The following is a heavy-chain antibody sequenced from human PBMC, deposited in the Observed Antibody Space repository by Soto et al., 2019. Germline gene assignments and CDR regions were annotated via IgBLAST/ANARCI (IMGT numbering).Heavy chain of an antibody. J-gene: IGHJ4*02. CDR2: VNPILAMS. CDR1: GDTFSFYT. Sequence: QVQLVQSGAEVKKPGSSVKVSCKASGDTFSFYTLNWIRQAPGQGFEWVGRVNPILAMSSSAHKFQGRVPXSXDXXTGTAYMELRSLRSDDTAVYYCATSYGSGSSPFDYWGQGTLVTVSS. CDR3: ATSYGSGSSPFDY. D-gene: IGHD3-10*01. V-gene: IGHV1-69*02.